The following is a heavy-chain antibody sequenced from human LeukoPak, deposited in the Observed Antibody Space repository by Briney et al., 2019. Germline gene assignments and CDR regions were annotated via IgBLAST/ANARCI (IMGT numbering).Heavy chain of an antibody. CDR3: ARLHPTHYSIDY. CDR2: IYSGGST. J-gene: IGHJ4*02. D-gene: IGHD2-15*01. V-gene: IGHV3-53*01. CDR1: GFTVSSNY. Sequence: GGSLRLSCAASGFTVSSNYMSWVRQAPGKGLEWVSVIYSGGSTYYADSVKGRFTISRDNSKNTLYLQMNSLRAEDTAVYYCARLHPTHYSIDYWGQGTLVTVSS.